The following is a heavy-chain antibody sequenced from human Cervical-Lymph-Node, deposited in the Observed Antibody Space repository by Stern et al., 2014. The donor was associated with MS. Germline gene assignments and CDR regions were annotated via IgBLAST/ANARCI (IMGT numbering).Heavy chain of an antibody. CDR2: ASDDGSAK. V-gene: IGHV3-30-3*01. CDR3: ARDRLDYGDDHYFDY. Sequence: VQLLESGGGVVQPGKSLRLSCAASGFTFTHYAMHWVRQAPGKGLEWVAAASDDGSAKYYADSVKGRLTIFRDNSKNTLLLQMNSLRTEDTAVYYCARDRLDYGDDHYFDYWGQGTLVTVSS. D-gene: IGHD4-17*01. J-gene: IGHJ4*02. CDR1: GFTFTHYA.